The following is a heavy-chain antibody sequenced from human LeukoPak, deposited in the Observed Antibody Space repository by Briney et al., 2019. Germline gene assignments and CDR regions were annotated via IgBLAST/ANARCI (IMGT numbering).Heavy chain of an antibody. CDR3: ARGFSKYCSSTSCSYFDY. J-gene: IGHJ4*02. CDR1: GGSFSGYY. CDR2: INHSGST. Sequence: SETLSLTCAVYGGSFSGYYWSWIRQPPGKGLEWIGEINHSGSTNYNPSLKSRVTISVDTSKNQFSLKLSSVTAADTAVYYCARGFSKYCSSTSCSYFDYWGQGTLVTVSS. V-gene: IGHV4-34*01. D-gene: IGHD2-2*01.